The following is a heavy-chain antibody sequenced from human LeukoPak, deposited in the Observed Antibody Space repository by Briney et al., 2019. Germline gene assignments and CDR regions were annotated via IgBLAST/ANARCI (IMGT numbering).Heavy chain of an antibody. V-gene: IGHV4-39*01. D-gene: IGHD1-26*01. CDR3: ARHGPSIVGASTFDY. J-gene: IGHJ4*02. Sequence: SETLSLTCTVSGGSISSSSYYWGWIRQPPGKGLEWIGSIYYSGSTYYNPSLKSRVTISVDTSKNQFSLKLSSVTAADTAVYYCARHGPSIVGASTFDYWGQGTLVTVSS. CDR1: GGSISSSSYY. CDR2: IYYSGST.